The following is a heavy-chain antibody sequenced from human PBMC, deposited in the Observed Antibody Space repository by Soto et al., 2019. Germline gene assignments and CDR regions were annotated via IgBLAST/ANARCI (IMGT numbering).Heavy chain of an antibody. CDR2: IYATGKT. V-gene: IGHV4-30-2*06. Sequence: SETLSLTCAVSGASMSSGGHSWSWIRQSPGEGLEWIGCIYATGKTYYNPSLKSRVTISVDTSKNQFSLNVTSVTAADTAVYYCARAPPGPSPRWDVWGQGTAVTVSS. J-gene: IGHJ6*02. CDR3: ARAPPGPSPRWDV. CDR1: GASMSSGGHS. D-gene: IGHD3-10*01.